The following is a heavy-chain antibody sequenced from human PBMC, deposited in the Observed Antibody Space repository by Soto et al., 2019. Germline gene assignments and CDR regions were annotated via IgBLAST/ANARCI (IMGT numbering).Heavy chain of an antibody. CDR3: AKEAPGVVVVVAATYNWFDP. J-gene: IGHJ5*02. Sequence: PGGSLRLSCAASGFTFSSYAMSWVRQAPGKGLEWVSAISGSGGSTYYADSVKGRFTISRDNSKNTLYLQMNSLRAEDTAVYYCAKEAPGVVVVVAATYNWFDPWGQGTLVTVSS. CDR1: GFTFSSYA. D-gene: IGHD2-15*01. V-gene: IGHV3-23*01. CDR2: ISGSGGST.